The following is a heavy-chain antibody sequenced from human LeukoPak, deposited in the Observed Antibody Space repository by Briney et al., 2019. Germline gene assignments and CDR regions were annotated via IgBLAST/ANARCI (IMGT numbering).Heavy chain of an antibody. CDR1: GGSISRSGYF. CDR3: ARSTTVTPDLDY. Sequence: KPSETLSLTCTVSGGSISRSGYFWGWIRQPPGMGLEWIGSIYYSGNTYYNPSLKSRVTISVDTSKNQFSLKLSSVTAADTAVYYCARSTTVTPDLDYWGQGTLVTVSS. J-gene: IGHJ4*02. CDR2: IYYSGNT. D-gene: IGHD4-17*01. V-gene: IGHV4-39*01.